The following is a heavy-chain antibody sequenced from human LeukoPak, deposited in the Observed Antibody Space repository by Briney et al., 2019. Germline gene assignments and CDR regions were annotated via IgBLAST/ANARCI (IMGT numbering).Heavy chain of an antibody. D-gene: IGHD3-22*01. CDR2: ISAYNGNT. CDR3: ARSYGATMIVAPYYFDY. J-gene: IGHJ4*02. V-gene: IGHV1-18*01. Sequence: ASVKVSCKASGYTFTSYGISWVRQAPGQGLEWMGWISAYNGNTNYAQKLQGRVTMTTDTSTSTAYMELRSLRSDDTAVYYCARSYGATMIVAPYYFDYWGQGTLVTVSS. CDR1: GYTFTSYG.